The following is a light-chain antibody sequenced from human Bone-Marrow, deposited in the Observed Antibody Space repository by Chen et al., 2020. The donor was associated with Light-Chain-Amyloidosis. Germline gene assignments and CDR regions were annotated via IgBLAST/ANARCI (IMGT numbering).Light chain of an antibody. J-gene: IGLJ2*01. CDR3: CSYAGSSTFDVV. CDR2: EVS. Sequence: QSALTQHASVSGSPGQSITISCTGTSSDVGSDNLVSWYQQHPGKAPKLMIYEVSKRPSGVSNRFSGSKSGNTASLTISGLQAEDEADYYCCSYAGSSTFDVVFGGGTKLTVL. V-gene: IGLV2-23*02. CDR1: SSDVGSDNL.